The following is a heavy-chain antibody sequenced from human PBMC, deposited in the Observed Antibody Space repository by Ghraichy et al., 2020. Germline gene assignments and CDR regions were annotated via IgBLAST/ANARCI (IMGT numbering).Heavy chain of an antibody. CDR1: GGSISSYY. D-gene: IGHD5-12*01. J-gene: IGHJ6*02. V-gene: IGHV4-59*12. Sequence: SETLSLTCTVSGGSISSYYWSWIRQPPGKGLEWIGYIYYSGSTNYNPSLKSRVTISVDTSKNQFSLKLSSVTAADTAVYYCARGTIRYGMDVWGQGTTVTVSS. CDR2: IYYSGST. CDR3: ARGTIRYGMDV.